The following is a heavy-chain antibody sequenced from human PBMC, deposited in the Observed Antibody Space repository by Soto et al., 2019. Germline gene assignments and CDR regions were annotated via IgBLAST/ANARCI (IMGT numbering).Heavy chain of an antibody. V-gene: IGHV3-23*01. Sequence: EVQLLESGGGLEQPGGSLTISCAASGFTFFNYAMTWVRQAPGKGLEWVSSIGGTGAPTKYADSVKDRFIISRDNSKNTVYLQLSSLRPEDTAVYCCGRDPNGNHIGAFEMWGQGTVVTVSS. CDR1: GFTFFNYA. D-gene: IGHD2-8*01. J-gene: IGHJ3*02. CDR2: IGGTGAPT. CDR3: GRDPNGNHIGAFEM.